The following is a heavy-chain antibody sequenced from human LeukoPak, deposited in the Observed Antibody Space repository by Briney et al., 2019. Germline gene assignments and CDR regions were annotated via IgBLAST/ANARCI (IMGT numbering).Heavy chain of an antibody. Sequence: SETLSLACTVSGGSISSGGYYWSWIRQHPGKGLEWIGSIYYSGSTNYNPSLQGRVTISLDTSRNQFSLKLSSVTAADTAVYYCASGDNDPLFDYWGQGTLVTVSS. D-gene: IGHD1-1*01. CDR3: ASGDNDPLFDY. J-gene: IGHJ4*02. CDR1: GGSISSGGYY. CDR2: IYYSGST. V-gene: IGHV4-31*03.